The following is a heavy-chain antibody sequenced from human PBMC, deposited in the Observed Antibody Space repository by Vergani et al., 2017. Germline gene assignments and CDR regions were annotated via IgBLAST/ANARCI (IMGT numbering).Heavy chain of an antibody. CDR2: ISSSSGYI. V-gene: IGHV3-21*01. D-gene: IGHD5-24*01. Sequence: EVQLVESGGGLVKPGGSLRLSCAASGFTFSSYSMNWVRQAPGKGLEWVSSISSSSGYIYYADSVKGRFTISRDNAKNSLYLQMNSLRAEDTAVYYCARDKDRLGWLQKPVDYWGQGTLVTVSS. CDR1: GFTFSSYS. J-gene: IGHJ4*02. CDR3: ARDKDRLGWLQKPVDY.